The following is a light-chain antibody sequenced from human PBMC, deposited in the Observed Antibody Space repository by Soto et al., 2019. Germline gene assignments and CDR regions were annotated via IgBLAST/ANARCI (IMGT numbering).Light chain of an antibody. J-gene: IGKJ5*01. CDR3: QQYNNWPFS. CDR2: DVS. Sequence: EIVMTQSPATLSVPPGERATLSCRAGQGVTTNFAWYQQKSGQSPRLLIYDVSTRATGVPARFSGTGSETDFTLTISGLQSEDSAVYFCQQYNNWPFSFGQGTRLEIK. V-gene: IGKV3-15*01. CDR1: QGVTTN.